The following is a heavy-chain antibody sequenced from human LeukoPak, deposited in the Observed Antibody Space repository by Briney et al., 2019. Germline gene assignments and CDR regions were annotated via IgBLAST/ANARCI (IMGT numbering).Heavy chain of an antibody. D-gene: IGHD3-10*01. CDR2: IYYTGST. CDR1: GGPISGHY. Sequence: SETLSLTCTASGGPISGHYWSWIRQAPGKGLEWLGNIYYTGSTSSSPSPKTRDTITVNTSKNQLSHQQTSVAAADTAVYCCARAEGRYYYYCYVDVWGKGTTVTVSS. V-gene: IGHV4-59*11. J-gene: IGHJ6*03. CDR3: ARAEGRYYYYCYVDV.